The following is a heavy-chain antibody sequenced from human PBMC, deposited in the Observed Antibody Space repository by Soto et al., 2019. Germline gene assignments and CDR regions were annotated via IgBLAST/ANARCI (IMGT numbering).Heavy chain of an antibody. CDR1: GGSISSSNW. D-gene: IGHD3-16*02. Sequence: SETLSLTCAVSGGSISSSNWWSWVRQPPGKGLEWIGEIYHSGSTNYNPTLKSRVTISVDKSKNQFSLKLSSVTAADTAVYYCARLDYVWGSYPRGIDYWGQGTLVTVSS. V-gene: IGHV4-4*02. J-gene: IGHJ4*02. CDR2: IYHSGST. CDR3: ARLDYVWGSYPRGIDY.